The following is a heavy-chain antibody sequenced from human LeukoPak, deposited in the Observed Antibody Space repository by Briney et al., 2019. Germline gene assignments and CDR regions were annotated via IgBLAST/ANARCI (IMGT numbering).Heavy chain of an antibody. D-gene: IGHD6-19*01. CDR3: ARDRSSGCDY. V-gene: IGHV3-21*01. CDR1: GFTFSNYS. CDR2: ISSSSSYI. Sequence: GGSLRLSCVGSGFTFSNYSFNWVRQAPGKGLEWVSSISSSSSYIYYADSVKGRFTISRDNAKNSLYLQMNSLRAEDTAVYYCARDRSSGCDYWGQGTLVTVSS. J-gene: IGHJ4*02.